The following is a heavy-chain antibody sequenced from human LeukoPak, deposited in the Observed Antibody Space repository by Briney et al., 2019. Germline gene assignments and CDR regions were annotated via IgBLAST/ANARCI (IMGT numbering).Heavy chain of an antibody. D-gene: IGHD6-19*01. CDR2: ISSSGSIM. V-gene: IGHV3-11*04. Sequence: GGTLRLSCAYSGLAFSDYEMGGVRQAPGKGLEWVSYISSSGSIMYYADSVKGRFTISRDNARNSLYLQMSSLRAEDTAVYYCAREGRSVAGDYYYYGVDVWGQGTTVTVSS. J-gene: IGHJ6*02. CDR3: AREGRSVAGDYYYYGVDV. CDR1: GLAFSDYE.